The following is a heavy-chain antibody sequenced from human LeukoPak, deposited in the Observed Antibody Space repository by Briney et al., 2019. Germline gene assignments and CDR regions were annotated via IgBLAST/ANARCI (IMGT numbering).Heavy chain of an antibody. CDR2: MRFDGSNK. CDR3: ARGSYYTSLYFDY. J-gene: IGHJ4*02. V-gene: IGHV3-30*02. CDR1: GFTFSSYG. D-gene: IGHD3-3*01. Sequence: GGSLRLSCAASGFTFSSYGMHWVRQAPGKGLEWVSFMRFDGSNKYYADSVKGRLTISRDNSKNTLYLQMNSLRAEDTAVYYCARGSYYTSLYFDYWGQGTLVTVSS.